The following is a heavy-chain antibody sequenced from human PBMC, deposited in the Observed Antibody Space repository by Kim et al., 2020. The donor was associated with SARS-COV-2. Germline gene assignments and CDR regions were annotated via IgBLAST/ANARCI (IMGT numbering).Heavy chain of an antibody. CDR2: IWYDGSNK. Sequence: GGSLRLSCAASGFTFSSYGMHWVRQAPGKGLEWVAVIWYDGSNKYYADSVKGRFTISRDNSKNTLYLQMNSLRAEDTAVYYCARDPAGYCSGGSCYSFDYCGQGTLVTVPS. V-gene: IGHV3-33*01. CDR3: ARDPAGYCSGGSCYSFDY. J-gene: IGHJ4*02. CDR1: GFTFSSYG. D-gene: IGHD2-15*01.